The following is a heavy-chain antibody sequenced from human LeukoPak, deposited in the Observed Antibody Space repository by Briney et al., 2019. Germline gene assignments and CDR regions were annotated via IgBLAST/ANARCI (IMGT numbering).Heavy chain of an antibody. CDR2: IYYSGST. V-gene: IGHV4-59*08. D-gene: IGHD2/OR15-2a*01. CDR3: ARLLHAFDI. CDR1: FDSISSYY. Sequence: PSETLSLTCTVSFDSISSYYWSWIRQPPGKGLEWIGYIYYSGSTIYNPSLKSRVSISLDTSKNQFSLMLGSVTAADTAVYYCARLLHAFDIWGQGTMVTVSS. J-gene: IGHJ3*02.